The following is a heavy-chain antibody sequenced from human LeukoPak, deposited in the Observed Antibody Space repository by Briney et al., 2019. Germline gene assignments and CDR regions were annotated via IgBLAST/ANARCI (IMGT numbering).Heavy chain of an antibody. Sequence: WASVKVSCKASGGTFSSYAISWVRQAPGQGLEWMGRIIPILGIANYAQKFQGRVTITADKSTSTAYMELSSLRSEDTAVYYCARDPLTTGGFDDYYWGQGTLVTVSS. D-gene: IGHD4-17*01. V-gene: IGHV1-69*04. J-gene: IGHJ4*02. CDR3: ARDPLTTGGFDDYY. CDR1: GGTFSSYA. CDR2: IIPILGIA.